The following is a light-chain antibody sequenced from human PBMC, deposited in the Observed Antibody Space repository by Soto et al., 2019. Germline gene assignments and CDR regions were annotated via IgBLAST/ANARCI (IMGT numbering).Light chain of an antibody. Sequence: DIQMTQPPSTLSASVGDRVTITCRASQSISSWLAWYQQKPGKAPKLLIYDASSLESGVPSRFSGGGSGTEFTLTISSLQPDDFATYYCQQYNAAFGQGTRLEIK. CDR3: QQYNAA. CDR2: DAS. J-gene: IGKJ5*01. V-gene: IGKV1-5*01. CDR1: QSISSW.